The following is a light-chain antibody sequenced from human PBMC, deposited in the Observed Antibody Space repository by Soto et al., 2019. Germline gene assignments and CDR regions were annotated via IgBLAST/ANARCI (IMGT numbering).Light chain of an antibody. CDR3: QQYGSSPPELT. J-gene: IGKJ4*01. V-gene: IGKV3-20*01. CDR1: QSVSNSY. CDR2: GAS. Sequence: EIVLTQSPGTLSLSPGERATLSCRTNQSVSNSYLAWYQQKAGQAPRLLIYGASSRATGIPDRFSGSGSGTDFTLTISRLEPEDFAVYYCQQYGSSPPELTFGGGTKVDIK.